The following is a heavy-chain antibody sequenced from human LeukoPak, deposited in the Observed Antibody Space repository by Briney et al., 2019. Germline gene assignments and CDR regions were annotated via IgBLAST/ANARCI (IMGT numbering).Heavy chain of an antibody. CDR2: IYPGDSDS. D-gene: IGHD3-10*01. V-gene: IGHV5-51*01. CDR3: ARLKSISGSYPEGYFDY. Sequence: GESLKISCEGSGYRFTSSWIGWVRRMPGKGLERMGIIYPGDSDSRYSPSFQGQVTISVDKSISTAYLQWSSLKASDIAMYYCARLKSISGSYPEGYFDYWGQGTLVTVSS. CDR1: GYRFTSSW. J-gene: IGHJ4*02.